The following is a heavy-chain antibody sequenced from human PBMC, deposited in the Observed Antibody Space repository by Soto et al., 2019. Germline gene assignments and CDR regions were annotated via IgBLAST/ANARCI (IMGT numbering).Heavy chain of an antibody. J-gene: IGHJ4*02. D-gene: IGHD1-26*01. V-gene: IGHV4-34*01. CDR3: ARGVVGATPPSSGYFDY. Sequence: PSETLSLTCAVYGGSFSGYYWSWIRQPPGKGLEWIGEINHSGSTNYNPSLKSRVTISVDTSKNQFSLKLSSVTAADTAVYYCARGVVGATPPSSGYFDYWGQGTLVTVS. CDR1: GGSFSGYY. CDR2: INHSGST.